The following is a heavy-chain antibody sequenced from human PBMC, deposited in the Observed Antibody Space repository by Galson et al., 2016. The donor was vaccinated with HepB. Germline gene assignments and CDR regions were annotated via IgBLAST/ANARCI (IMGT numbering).Heavy chain of an antibody. CDR3: AKATWNYERRGYYFDF. J-gene: IGHJ4*02. CDR2: INHSGSA. V-gene: IGHV4-34*01. CDR1: GGSFSDSY. Sequence: SETLSLTCGVYGGSFSDSYWSWIRQPPGKGLEWIGEINHSGSANYNPALKSRVTISVDTSKNQFSLRLSSVTAADMAVYYCAKATWNYERRGYYFDFWGQGTLVTVSS. D-gene: IGHD1-7*01.